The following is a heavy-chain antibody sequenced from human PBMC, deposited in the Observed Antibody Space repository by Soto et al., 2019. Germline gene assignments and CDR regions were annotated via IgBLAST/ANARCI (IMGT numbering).Heavy chain of an antibody. CDR2: TDYSGNT. V-gene: IGHV4-59*08. D-gene: IGHD6-19*01. CDR3: ARAVGDPLYDLDY. Sequence: QVQLQESGPGLVRPSETLSLTCTVSSDSISSYYWIWIRQSPGKGLEWIGYTDYSGNTNYNPSLKSLVSTSGDTSKNQFSPRLSSVTAAETAVYYCARAVGDPLYDLDYWGQVTLVTVSS. J-gene: IGHJ4*02. CDR1: SDSISSYY.